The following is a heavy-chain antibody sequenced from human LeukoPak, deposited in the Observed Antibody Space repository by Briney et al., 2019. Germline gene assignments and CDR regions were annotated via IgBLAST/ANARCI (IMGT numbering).Heavy chain of an antibody. CDR3: ARDKYSSSWYVFDY. V-gene: IGHV3-66*01. J-gene: IGHJ4*02. Sequence: PGGSLRLSCAASGFTFSSNYMSWVRQAPGKGLEWVSVIYSGGSTYYAVSVKGRFTISRDNSKNTLYLQMNSLRAEDTAVYYCARDKYSSSWYVFDYWGQGTLVTVSS. CDR2: IYSGGST. D-gene: IGHD6-13*01. CDR1: GFTFSSNY.